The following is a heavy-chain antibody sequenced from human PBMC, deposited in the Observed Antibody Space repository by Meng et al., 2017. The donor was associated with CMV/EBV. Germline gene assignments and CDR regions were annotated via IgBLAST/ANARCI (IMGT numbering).Heavy chain of an antibody. Sequence: SETLSLTCTVSGGSISSYYWSWIRQPPGKGLEWIGYIYYSVSTNYNPSLKSRVTISVDTSKNQFSLKLSSVTAADTAVYYCARDAGYYGMDVWGQGTTVTVSS. CDR1: GGSISSYY. J-gene: IGHJ6*02. CDR3: ARDAGYYGMDV. CDR2: IYYSVST. V-gene: IGHV4-59*01.